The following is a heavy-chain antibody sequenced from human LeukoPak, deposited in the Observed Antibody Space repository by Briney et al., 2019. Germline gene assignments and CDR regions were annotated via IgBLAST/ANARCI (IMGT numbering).Heavy chain of an antibody. D-gene: IGHD2-15*01. CDR3: ARGRVAYSAYYFDY. V-gene: IGHV4-59*01. J-gene: IGHJ4*02. CDR2: IYYTGNT. CDR1: GDSITNYF. Sequence: SETLSLTCTVSGDSITNYFWSWIRQPPGKGLEWIGYIYYTGNTNYKPSLKSRVTISVDTSTNQFSLRLRSVTAADTAVYYCARGRVAYSAYYFDYWGRGTLVAVTS.